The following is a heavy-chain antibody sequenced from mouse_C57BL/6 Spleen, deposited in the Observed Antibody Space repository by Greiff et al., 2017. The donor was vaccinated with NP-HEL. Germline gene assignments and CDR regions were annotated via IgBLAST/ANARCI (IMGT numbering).Heavy chain of an antibody. CDR1: GFTFSSYA. Sequence: EVQVVESGEGLVKPGGSLKLSCAASGFTFSSYAMSWVRQTPEKRLEWVAYISSGGDYIYYADTVKGRFTISRDNARNTLYLQMSSLKSEDTAMYYCTRDPFYYYGSSYDWYFDVWGTGTTVTVSS. CDR3: TRDPFYYYGSSYDWYFDV. J-gene: IGHJ1*03. CDR2: ISSGGDYI. D-gene: IGHD1-1*01. V-gene: IGHV5-9-1*02.